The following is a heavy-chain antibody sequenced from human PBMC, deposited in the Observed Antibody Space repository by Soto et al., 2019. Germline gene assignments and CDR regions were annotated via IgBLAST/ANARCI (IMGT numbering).Heavy chain of an antibody. CDR3: AKDISSSSSFY. J-gene: IGHJ4*02. V-gene: IGHV3-30*18. CDR1: GFTFSSYG. CDR2: ISYDGSNK. D-gene: IGHD6-6*01. Sequence: GVSLRLSCAASGFTFSSYGMHWVRQAPGKGLEWVAVISYDGSNKYYADSVKGRFTISRDNSKNTLYLQMNSLRAEDTAVYYCAKDISSSSSFYWGQGTLDTLSS.